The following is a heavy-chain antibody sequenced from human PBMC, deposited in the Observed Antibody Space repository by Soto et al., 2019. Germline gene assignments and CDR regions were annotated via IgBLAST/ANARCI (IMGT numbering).Heavy chain of an antibody. Sequence: PGGSLRLSCAASGFTFSSYAMSWVRQASGKGLEWVSAISGSGGSTYYADSVKGRFTISRDNSKNTLYLQMNSLRAEDTAVYYCAKWPQKIPYCSGGSCAGNAFDIWGQGTMVTVSS. D-gene: IGHD2-15*01. CDR1: GFTFSSYA. J-gene: IGHJ3*02. CDR2: ISGSGGST. CDR3: AKWPQKIPYCSGGSCAGNAFDI. V-gene: IGHV3-23*01.